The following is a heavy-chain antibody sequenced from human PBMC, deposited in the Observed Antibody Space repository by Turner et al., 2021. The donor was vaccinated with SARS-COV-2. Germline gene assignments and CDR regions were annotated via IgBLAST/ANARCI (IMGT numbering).Heavy chain of an antibody. V-gene: IGHV5-51*01. CDR1: GYSFTTYW. Sequence: EVQLVQSGAEVRKPGESLKISCKGSGYSFTTYWIVWVRQMPGKGLEWMGIIFPDDSDTTYGPSFQGHVTISVDKSISTAYLQWSSLKASDTAMYYCARRTNYRYYGSGTYYNGYSLDYWGQGTLVTVSS. J-gene: IGHJ4*02. CDR3: ARRTNYRYYGSGTYYNGYSLDY. D-gene: IGHD3-10*01. CDR2: IFPDDSDT.